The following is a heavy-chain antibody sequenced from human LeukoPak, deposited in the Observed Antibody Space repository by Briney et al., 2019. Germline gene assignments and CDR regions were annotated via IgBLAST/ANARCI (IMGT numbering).Heavy chain of an antibody. CDR3: AKGYGDFPFDY. J-gene: IGHJ4*02. V-gene: IGHV3-7*04. CDR2: IKEDGTEE. D-gene: IGHD4-17*01. Sequence: GGSLRLSCAASGFTFTSSWMTWVRQAPGKGLEWVAHIKEDGTEEYYIDSVKGRFTISRDNSKNTLYLQMNSLRAEDTAVYYCAKGYGDFPFDYWGQGTLVTVSS. CDR1: GFTFTSSW.